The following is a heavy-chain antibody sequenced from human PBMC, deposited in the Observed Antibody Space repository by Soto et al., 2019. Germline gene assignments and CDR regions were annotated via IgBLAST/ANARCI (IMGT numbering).Heavy chain of an antibody. D-gene: IGHD3-16*01. V-gene: IGHV3-48*01. CDR2: ISSSSSTI. CDR1: GFTFSSYS. Sequence: EVQLVESGGGLVQPGGSLRLSCAASGFTFSSYSMNWVRQAPGKGLEWVSYISSSSSTIYYEDSVKGRFTISRDNAKNSLYLQMNILRAEDTAVYYCARYPIWMALGGFDYWGQGTLVTVSS. J-gene: IGHJ4*02. CDR3: ARYPIWMALGGFDY.